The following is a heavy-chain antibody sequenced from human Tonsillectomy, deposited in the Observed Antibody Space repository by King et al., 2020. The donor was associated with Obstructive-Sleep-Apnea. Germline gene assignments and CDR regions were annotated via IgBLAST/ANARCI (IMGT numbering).Heavy chain of an antibody. D-gene: IGHD3/OR15-3a*01. J-gene: IGHJ6*02. CDR3: ARGGTGYYPYYYYGMDV. CDR2: INHSGST. CDR1: GGSFSGYY. Sequence: VQLQQWGAGLLKPSETLSLTCAVYGGSFSGYYWSWIRQPPGKGLEWIGEINHSGSTNYNPSLKSRVTISVDTSKNQFSLKLSSVTAADTAVYYCARGGTGYYPYYYYGMDVWGQGTTVTVSS. V-gene: IGHV4-34*01.